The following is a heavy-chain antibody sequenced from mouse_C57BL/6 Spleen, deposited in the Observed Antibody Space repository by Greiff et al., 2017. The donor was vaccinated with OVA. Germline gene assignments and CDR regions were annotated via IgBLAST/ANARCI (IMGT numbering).Heavy chain of an antibody. J-gene: IGHJ1*03. D-gene: IGHD1-1*01. CDR2: IYPRSGNT. CDR3: ARDYGSSRLYIGV. CDR1: GYTFTSYG. Sequence: QVQLQQSGAELARPGASVKLSCKASGYTFTSYGISWVKQRTGQGLEWIGAIYPRSGNTYYNQKFKGKATLTADKSSSTAYMELRSLTSEDSAVYFCARDYGSSRLYIGVWGTGTTVTVSS. V-gene: IGHV1-81*01.